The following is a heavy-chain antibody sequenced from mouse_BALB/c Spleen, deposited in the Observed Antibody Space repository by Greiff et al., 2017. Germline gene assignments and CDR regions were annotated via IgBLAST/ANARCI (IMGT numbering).Heavy chain of an antibody. Sequence: QVQLQQSGAELVKPGASVKLSCKASGYTFTSYYMYWVKQRPGQGLEWIGEINPSNGGTNFNEKFKSKATLTVDKSSSTAYMELLSLTSEDSAVYYCARRLHAMDYWGQGTSVTVSS. D-gene: IGHD3-2*02. CDR3: ARRLHAMDY. CDR1: GYTFTSYY. J-gene: IGHJ4*01. CDR2: INPSNGGT. V-gene: IGHV1-53*01.